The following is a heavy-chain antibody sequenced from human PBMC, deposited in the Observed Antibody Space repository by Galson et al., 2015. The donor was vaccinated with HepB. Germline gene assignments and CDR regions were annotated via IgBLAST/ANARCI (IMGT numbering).Heavy chain of an antibody. J-gene: IGHJ6*02. CDR2: ISGSGDST. V-gene: IGHV3-23*01. Sequence: SLRLSCAASGFTFRSFDMTWVRQAPGKGLEWVSGISGSGDSTYYAESVEGRFTIARDNSKNTLYLQMNSLRAEDTAVYYCAKGNLIVVIPPAAYGFDVWGQGTTVTVSS. CDR3: AKGNLIVVIPPAAYGFDV. D-gene: IGHD2-2*01. CDR1: GFTFRSFD.